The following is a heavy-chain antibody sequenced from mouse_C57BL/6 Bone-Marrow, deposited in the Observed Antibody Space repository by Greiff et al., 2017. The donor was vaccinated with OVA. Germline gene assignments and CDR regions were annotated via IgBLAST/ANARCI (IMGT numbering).Heavy chain of an antibody. V-gene: IGHV10-3*01. J-gene: IGHJ4*01. D-gene: IGHD2-3*01. Sequence: EVQLVESGGGLVQPKGTLKLSCAAFGFTFNTYAMHWVRQAPGKGLEWVARIRSKSSNYATYYADSVKYRLTISRDDSQSMLYLQMNNLKTEDTAMYYWVREDGYYYLYAMDYWGQGTSVTVSS. CDR1: GFTFNTYA. CDR2: IRSKSSNYAT. CDR3: VREDGYYYLYAMDY.